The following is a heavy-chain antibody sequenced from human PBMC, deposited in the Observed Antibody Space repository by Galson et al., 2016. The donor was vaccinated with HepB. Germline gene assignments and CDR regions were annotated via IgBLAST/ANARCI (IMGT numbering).Heavy chain of an antibody. CDR2: INGGGGFT. CDR3: AKYRDHSSGYYPLDY. Sequence: SLRLSCAGSGFILSGSVIHWVRQAPGKGLEWVSAINGGGGFTYYADSVKGRFTISRDNSKNTVYLQMNSLRAEDTAVYYCAKYRDHSSGYYPLDYWGQGTLVTVSS. V-gene: IGHV3-23*01. D-gene: IGHD3-22*01. CDR1: GFILSGSV. J-gene: IGHJ4*02.